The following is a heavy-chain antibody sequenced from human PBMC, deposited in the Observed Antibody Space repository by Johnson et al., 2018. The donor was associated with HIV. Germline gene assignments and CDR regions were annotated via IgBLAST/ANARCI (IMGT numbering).Heavy chain of an antibody. CDR1: GFTFSNAW. Sequence: EVQLVESGGGLVKPGGSLRLSCAASGFTFSNAWMTWVRQAPGRGLEWVGRIKSKTDGGTADYAGPVKGRFTISRDDSKNTLYLQMNSLKTEDTAVYSCTTDLNWNAGAFDTWGQGTMVTVSS. CDR3: TTDLNWNAGAFDT. V-gene: IGHV3-15*01. J-gene: IGHJ3*02. CDR2: IKSKTDGGTA. D-gene: IGHD1-1*01.